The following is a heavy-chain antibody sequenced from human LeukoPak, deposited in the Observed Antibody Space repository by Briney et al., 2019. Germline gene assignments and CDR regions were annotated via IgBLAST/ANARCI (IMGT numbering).Heavy chain of an antibody. Sequence: AGGSLRLSCAASGFTFNTYRMNWVRQAPGKGLEWVSSISSTSSSIDYADSVKGRFTISRDNAKNSLYLQMNSLRAEDTAVYYCARDVAKGITGTGTLALYYFDYWGQGTLVTVSS. CDR3: ARDVAKGITGTGTLALYYFDY. CDR2: ISSTSSSI. CDR1: GFTFNTYR. V-gene: IGHV3-21*01. J-gene: IGHJ4*02. D-gene: IGHD1-7*01.